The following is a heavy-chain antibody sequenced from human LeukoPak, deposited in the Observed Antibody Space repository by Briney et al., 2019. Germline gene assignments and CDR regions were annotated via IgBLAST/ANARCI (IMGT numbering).Heavy chain of an antibody. CDR3: ARGGDEYYYDSSGYYCLHNY. CDR2: INPNSGGT. CDR1: GYTFTGYC. Sequence: ASVKVSCKASGYTFTGYCMHWVRQAPGQGLEWMGRINPNSGGTNYAQKFQGRVTMTRDTSISTAYMELSRLRSDDTAVYYCARGGDEYYYDSSGYYCLHNYWGQGTLVTVSS. J-gene: IGHJ4*02. V-gene: IGHV1-2*06. D-gene: IGHD3-22*01.